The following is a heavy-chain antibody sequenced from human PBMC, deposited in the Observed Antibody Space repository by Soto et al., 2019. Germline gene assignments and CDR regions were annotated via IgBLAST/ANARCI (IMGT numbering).Heavy chain of an antibody. CDR1: GFTFTNAW. V-gene: IGHV3-15*01. Sequence: EVQLVESGGGLVKPGGSLRLSCAASGFTFTNAWMSWVRQAPGKGLEWVGHIKSKTHGGTTDYAAPVKGRFTISRDDSKNTLYLQINSLETGDTAVYYCTTGGSGLYDHWGQGTLVTVSS. CDR3: TTGGSGLYDH. CDR2: IKSKTHGGTT. D-gene: IGHD3-10*01. J-gene: IGHJ4*02.